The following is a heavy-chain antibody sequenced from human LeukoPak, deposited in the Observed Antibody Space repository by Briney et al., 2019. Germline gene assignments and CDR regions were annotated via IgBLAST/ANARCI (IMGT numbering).Heavy chain of an antibody. CDR3: AKDNGWLHYCH. V-gene: IGHV3-74*01. J-gene: IGHJ4*02. CDR1: GFTFSSYW. Sequence: GGSLRLSCAASGFTFSSYWMHWVRQAPGKGLVWVSRINSDGSSTSYADSVKGRFTISRDNAKNTLYLQMNSLRAEDTATYYCAKDNGWLHYCHWGQGTLVTVSS. CDR2: INSDGSST. D-gene: IGHD5-24*01.